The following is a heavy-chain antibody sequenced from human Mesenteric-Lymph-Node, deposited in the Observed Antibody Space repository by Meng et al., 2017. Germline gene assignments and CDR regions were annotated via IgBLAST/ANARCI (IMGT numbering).Heavy chain of an antibody. J-gene: IGHJ5*02. CDR3: AREEGGPLDR. CDR2: IHHSGST. Sequence: QVQLQESGPGLVKPSGTLSLTLDVSGGFISNNNWWSWVRQPPGKGLEWIGEIHHSGSTSYNPSLKSRVTISVDRSKNQFSLKLTSVTAADTAVYFCAREEGGPLDRWGQGTLVTVSS. V-gene: IGHV4-4*02. D-gene: IGHD3-16*01. CDR1: GGFISNNNW.